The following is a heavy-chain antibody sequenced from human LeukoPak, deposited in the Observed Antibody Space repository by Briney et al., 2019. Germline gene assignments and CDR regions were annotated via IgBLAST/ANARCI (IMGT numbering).Heavy chain of an antibody. D-gene: IGHD2/OR15-2a*01. CDR2: IKQDGSEK. V-gene: IGHV3-7*01. J-gene: IGHJ4*02. CDR3: ASREYLAFDF. CDR1: GFTFSSYS. Sequence: PGGSLRLSCAASGFTFSSYSMNWVRQAPGKGLEWVAHIKQDGSEKYYADSVKGRFTISRDNAKNSLYLQMNSLRAEDTAVYYCASREYLAFDFWGQGTLVTVSS.